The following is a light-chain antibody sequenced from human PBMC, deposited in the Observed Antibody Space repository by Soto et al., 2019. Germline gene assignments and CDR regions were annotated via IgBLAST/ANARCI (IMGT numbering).Light chain of an antibody. J-gene: IGKJ1*01. Sequence: EIVLTQSPGTLSLSPGERATLSCRASQSVSSSYLAWYQQKPGQAPRLLIYGVSSRATGIPDSFSGSGSGTDFTLTISRLEPEDFAVYYCQQYGSSPETFGQGTKVEIK. CDR2: GVS. CDR3: QQYGSSPET. V-gene: IGKV3-20*01. CDR1: QSVSSSY.